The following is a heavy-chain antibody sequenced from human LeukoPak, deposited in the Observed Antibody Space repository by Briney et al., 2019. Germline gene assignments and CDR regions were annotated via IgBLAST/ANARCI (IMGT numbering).Heavy chain of an antibody. J-gene: IGHJ3*01. D-gene: IGHD2-2*02. CDR2: IYDSGIT. CDR3: ARSPLYDGFDV. V-gene: IGHV4-59*08. CDR1: GGSISSYC. Sequence: PSETLSLTCTVSGGSISSYCWGWIRQPPGKGLEWIGYIYDSGITYYNPSLKSRVTISGDTSKNHFSLKLSSVTAADTAVYYCARSPLYDGFDVWGQGTMVTVSS.